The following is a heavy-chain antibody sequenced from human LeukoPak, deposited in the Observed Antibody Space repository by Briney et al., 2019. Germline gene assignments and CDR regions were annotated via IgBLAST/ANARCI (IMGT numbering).Heavy chain of an antibody. Sequence: ASVKVSCKAPGYTFTSYAMHWVRQAPGQRLEWMGWINAGNGNTKYSQKFQGRVTITRDTSASTAYMELSSLRSEDTAVCYCAGFLPGRLAFDYWGQGTLVTVSS. CDR1: GYTFTSYA. V-gene: IGHV1-3*01. CDR2: INAGNGNT. D-gene: IGHD2/OR15-2a*01. J-gene: IGHJ4*02. CDR3: AGFLPGRLAFDY.